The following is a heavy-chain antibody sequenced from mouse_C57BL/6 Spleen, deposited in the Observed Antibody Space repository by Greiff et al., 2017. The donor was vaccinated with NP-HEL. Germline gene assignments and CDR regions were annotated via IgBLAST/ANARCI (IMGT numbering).Heavy chain of an antibody. CDR3: ARGGSSGPGWFAY. V-gene: IGHV1-55*01. Sequence: QVQLKQPGAELVKPGASVKMSCKASGYTFTSYWITWVKQRPGQGLEWIGDIYPGSGSTNYNEKFKSKATLTVDTSSSTAYMQLSSLTSEDSAVYYCARGGSSGPGWFAYWGQGTLVTVSA. J-gene: IGHJ3*01. CDR1: GYTFTSYW. CDR2: IYPGSGST. D-gene: IGHD3-2*02.